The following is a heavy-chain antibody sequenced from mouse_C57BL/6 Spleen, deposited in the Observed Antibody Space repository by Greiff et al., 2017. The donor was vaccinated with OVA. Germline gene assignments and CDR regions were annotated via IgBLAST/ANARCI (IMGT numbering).Heavy chain of an antibody. D-gene: IGHD1-1*01. CDR2: INPNNGGT. CDR1: GYTFTDYN. J-gene: IGHJ4*01. CDR3: AREGNSSHYDMDY. Sequence: VQLQQSGPELVKPGASVKMSCKASGYTFTDYNMHWVKQSHGKSLEWIGYINPNNGGTGYNQKFKGKATLTVHKSSSTAYMELRSLTSVDSAVYYSAREGNSSHYDMDYWGQGTTVTVSS. V-gene: IGHV1-22*01.